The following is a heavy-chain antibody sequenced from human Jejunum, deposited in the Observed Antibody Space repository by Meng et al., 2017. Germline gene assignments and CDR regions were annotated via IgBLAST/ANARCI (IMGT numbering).Heavy chain of an antibody. V-gene: IGHV4-4*02. D-gene: IGHD5-18*01. CDR1: GGSFSSVYW. Sequence: VQLKGSGPGMVEPSETLALPCGVSGGSFSSVYWWTWARQSPGKGLEWIGEIYHSGSTNYNPSLKSRVTISVDKSKNQFSLKLTSVTAADTAVYYCARGGYYSFDYWGQGTLVTVSS. CDR2: IYHSGST. J-gene: IGHJ4*02. CDR3: ARGGYYSFDY.